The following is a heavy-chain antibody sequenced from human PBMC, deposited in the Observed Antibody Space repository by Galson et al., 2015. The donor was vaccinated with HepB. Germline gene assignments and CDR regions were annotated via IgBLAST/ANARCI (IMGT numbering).Heavy chain of an antibody. V-gene: IGHV3-15*07. CDR3: NTDPLGSMMLGSHWYFDR. J-gene: IGHJ2*01. D-gene: IGHD4/OR15-4a*01. CDR1: GFPFTNAW. CDR2: IKSKADGGTT. Sequence: SLRLSCAASGFPFTNAWMNWVRQPPGKGLEWVGRIKSKADGGTTDYAAPVKGRLTISRDDSKNTLYLQMNSLKTEDTAVYYCNTDPLGSMMLGSHWYFDRWGRGTLVTVSS.